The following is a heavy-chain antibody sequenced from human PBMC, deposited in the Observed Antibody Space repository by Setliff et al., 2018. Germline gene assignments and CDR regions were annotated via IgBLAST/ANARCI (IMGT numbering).Heavy chain of an antibody. J-gene: IGHJ4*02. V-gene: IGHV3-48*03. Sequence: PGGSLRLSCAASGFFFRSYEMNWVRQTPGKGLEWVSYINSGGTKIYYADSVEGRFTIPRDNGKNSLFLQMNSVRAEDTAVYYCARSINGYQQRYDFWGQGALVTVSS. CDR2: INSGGTKI. CDR1: GFFFRSYE. D-gene: IGHD3-16*01. CDR3: ARSINGYQQRYDF.